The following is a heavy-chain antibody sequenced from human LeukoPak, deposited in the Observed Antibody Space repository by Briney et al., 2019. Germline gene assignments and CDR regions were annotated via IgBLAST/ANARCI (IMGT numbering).Heavy chain of an antibody. J-gene: IGHJ4*02. Sequence: GRSLRLSCAASGFTFRSYAIHWVRQAPGKGLEWVAFISYDGSDKNYADSVKGRFTISRDNSKSTLYLQMNSLRADETAVYYCARDPVGTTGAGDYWGQGTLVTVSS. CDR3: ARDPVGTTGAGDY. CDR1: GFTFRSYA. V-gene: IGHV3-30-3*01. D-gene: IGHD4-11*01. CDR2: ISYDGSDK.